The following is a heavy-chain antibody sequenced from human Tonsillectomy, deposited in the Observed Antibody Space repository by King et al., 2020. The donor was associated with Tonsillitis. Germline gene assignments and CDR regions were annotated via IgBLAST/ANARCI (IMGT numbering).Heavy chain of an antibody. CDR1: GFTFSSYG. Sequence: VQLVESGGGVVQPGRSLRLSCAASGFTFSSYGMHWVRQAPGKGLEWVAVISYDGSNKYYADSEKGRFTTSRDNSKNTLYLQMNSLRADDTAVYYCAKDWLDSSGWDYFDYWGQGTLVTVSS. V-gene: IGHV3-30*18. CDR3: AKDWLDSSGWDYFDY. D-gene: IGHD6-19*01. J-gene: IGHJ4*02. CDR2: ISYDGSNK.